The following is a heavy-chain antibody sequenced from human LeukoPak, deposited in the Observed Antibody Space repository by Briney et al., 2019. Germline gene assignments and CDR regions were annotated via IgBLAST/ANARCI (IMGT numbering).Heavy chain of an antibody. J-gene: IGHJ4*02. D-gene: IGHD7-27*01. Sequence: GASVKVSCKASGYTFTSYGISWVRQATGQRPEWMGWMSPNSGDTGYAQKFQDRATMTRNTSISTAYMELSSLRSDDTAVYYCARGPPNWGYDYWGPGTLVTVSS. CDR1: GYTFTSYG. CDR3: ARGPPNWGYDY. CDR2: MSPNSGDT. V-gene: IGHV1-8*02.